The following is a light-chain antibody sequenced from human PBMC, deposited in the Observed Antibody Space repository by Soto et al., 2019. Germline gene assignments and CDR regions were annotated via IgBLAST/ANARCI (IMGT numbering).Light chain of an antibody. Sequence: DIQMTQSPSSLSASVGDRVTISCRASQSISTYLNWYQQKPGKAPNLLIYGASSLQSGVPSRFSGSGSGTDFTLTISSLQPEDFATYYCQQSYSSPPWTFGQGTKVEIK. CDR3: QQSYSSPPWT. V-gene: IGKV1-39*01. CDR2: GAS. CDR1: QSISTY. J-gene: IGKJ1*01.